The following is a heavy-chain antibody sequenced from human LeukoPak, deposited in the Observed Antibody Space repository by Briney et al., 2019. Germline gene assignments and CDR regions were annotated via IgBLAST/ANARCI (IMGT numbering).Heavy chain of an antibody. J-gene: IGHJ3*02. CDR3: AKDRGMESLDAFDI. V-gene: IGHV3-33*06. D-gene: IGHD3-3*01. CDR1: GFTFSSYG. Sequence: QPGGSLRLSCAASGFTFSSYGMHWVRQAPGKGLEWVAVIWYDGSNKYYADSVKGRFTISRDNSKNTLYLRMNSLRAEDTAVYYCAKDRGMESLDAFDIWGQGTMVTVSS. CDR2: IWYDGSNK.